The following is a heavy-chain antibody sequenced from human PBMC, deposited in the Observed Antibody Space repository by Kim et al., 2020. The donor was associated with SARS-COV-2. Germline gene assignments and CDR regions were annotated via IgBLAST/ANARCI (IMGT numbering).Heavy chain of an antibody. CDR3: ARVTYYYDSSGYYHFDY. Sequence: LRSRVTRSVDTSKNQFSLKLSSVTAADTAVYYCARVTYYYDSSGYYHFDYWGQGTLVTVSS. V-gene: IGHV4-34*01. D-gene: IGHD3-22*01. J-gene: IGHJ4*02.